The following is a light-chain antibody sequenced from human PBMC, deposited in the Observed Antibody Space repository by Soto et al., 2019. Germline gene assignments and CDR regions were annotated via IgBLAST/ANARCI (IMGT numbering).Light chain of an antibody. CDR2: GAS. Sequence: ESGLTQSPGTLSVSPGERASQSCTASHSINSNLAWYQQRPGQAPRLLIYGASTRATGIPARFSGSGSGTESTLTISSLQSEDFAVYYCQQYNNWWTFGQGTKV. J-gene: IGKJ1*01. CDR3: QQYNNWWT. CDR1: HSINSN. V-gene: IGKV3-15*01.